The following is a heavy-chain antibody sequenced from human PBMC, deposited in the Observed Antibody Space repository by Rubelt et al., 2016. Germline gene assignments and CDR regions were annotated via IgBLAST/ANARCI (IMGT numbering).Heavy chain of an antibody. D-gene: IGHD3-22*01. CDR3: ARDHSSSGYYPLNYY. V-gene: IGHV3-7*01. J-gene: IGHJ4*02. CDR1: GFTFSSYW. Sequence: GGGLVQPGGSLRLSCAASGFTFSSYWMSWVRQAPGKGLEWVANIKQDGSEKYYVDSVKGRFTISRDNAKNSLYLQMNSLRAEDTAVYYCARDHSSSGYYPLNYYWGQGTLVTVSS. CDR2: IKQDGSEK.